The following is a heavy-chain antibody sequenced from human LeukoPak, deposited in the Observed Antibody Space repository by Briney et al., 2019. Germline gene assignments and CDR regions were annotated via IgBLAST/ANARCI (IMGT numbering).Heavy chain of an antibody. CDR2: IIPIFGTA. CDR1: GGTFSSYA. D-gene: IGHD3-10*01. Sequence: ASVKVSCKASGGTFSSYAISWVRQAPGQGLEWMGGIIPIFGTANYAQKFQGRVTITADESTSTAYMELSSLRSEDTAVYYCARADYYGSGSYGIYYYYGMDVWGQGTTVTVSS. V-gene: IGHV1-69*13. J-gene: IGHJ6*02. CDR3: ARADYYGSGSYGIYYYYGMDV.